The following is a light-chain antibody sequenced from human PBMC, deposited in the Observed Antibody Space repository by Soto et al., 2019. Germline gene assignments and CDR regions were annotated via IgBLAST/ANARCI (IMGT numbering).Light chain of an antibody. CDR3: GTWDSSLSVGV. Sequence: QSVLTQPPSVSAAPGQKVTISCSGSSSSIGNNYVSWYQQFPGTAPKIIIYDNTERPSGIPDRFSGSKSGTSAILGITGLQTGDEADYYCGTWDSSLSVGVFGGGTKLSVL. CDR2: DNT. CDR1: SSSIGNNY. V-gene: IGLV1-51*01. J-gene: IGLJ3*02.